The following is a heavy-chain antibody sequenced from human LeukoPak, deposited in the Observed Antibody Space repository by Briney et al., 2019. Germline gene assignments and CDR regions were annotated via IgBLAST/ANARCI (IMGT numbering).Heavy chain of an antibody. J-gene: IGHJ6*02. CDR3: ARDPSVDYYGSGSYYYGMDV. D-gene: IGHD3-10*01. CDR2: ISAYNGNT. Sequence: ASVKVSCKASGYTFTSYGISWVRQAPGQGLEWMGWISAYNGNTNYAQKLQGRVTMTTDTSTSTAYMELRSLRSDDTAVYYCARDPSVDYYGSGSYYYGMDVWGQGTTVTVSS. V-gene: IGHV1-18*01. CDR1: GYTFTSYG.